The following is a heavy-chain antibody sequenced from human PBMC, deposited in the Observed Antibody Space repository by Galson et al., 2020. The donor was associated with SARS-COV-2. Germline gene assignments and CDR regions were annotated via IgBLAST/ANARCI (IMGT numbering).Heavy chain of an antibody. CDR3: ARGGDITMVRGGSLDY. Sequence: SETLSLTCTVSGGSIRNGGYYWSWIRQHPGKGLEWIGYIYYSGSTYYNPSLKSRVTISVDTSKNQFSLKLSSVPAADTAVYYCARGGDITMVRGGSLDYWGQGTLVTVSS. J-gene: IGHJ4*02. CDR1: GGSIRNGGYY. V-gene: IGHV4-31*03. D-gene: IGHD3-10*01. CDR2: IYYSGST.